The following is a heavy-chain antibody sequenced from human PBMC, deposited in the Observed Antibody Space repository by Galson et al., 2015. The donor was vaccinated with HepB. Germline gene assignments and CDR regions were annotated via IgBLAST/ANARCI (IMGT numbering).Heavy chain of an antibody. D-gene: IGHD3-10*01. J-gene: IGHJ4*02. Sequence: SLRLSCAASGFTFSSYSMNWVRQAPGKGLEWVSYISNINTIYYADSVKGRFTISRDNAKNSLYLQMNSLRAEDTAVYYCARGPIWFGDYWGQGTLVTVSS. V-gene: IGHV3-48*04. CDR1: GFTFSSYS. CDR3: ARGPIWFGDY. CDR2: ISNINTI.